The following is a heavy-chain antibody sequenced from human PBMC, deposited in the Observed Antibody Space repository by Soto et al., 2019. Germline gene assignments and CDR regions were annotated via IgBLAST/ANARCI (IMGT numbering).Heavy chain of an antibody. V-gene: IGHV1-69*13. CDR3: ARAARYSGYDSEYSSSDY. D-gene: IGHD5-12*01. Sequence: SVKVSCKASGGTFSSYAISWVRQAPGQGLEWMGGIIPIFGTANYAQKFQGRVTITADESTSTAYMELSSLRSEDTAVYYCARAARYSGYDSEYSSSDYWGQGTLVTVSS. J-gene: IGHJ4*02. CDR2: IIPIFGTA. CDR1: GGTFSSYA.